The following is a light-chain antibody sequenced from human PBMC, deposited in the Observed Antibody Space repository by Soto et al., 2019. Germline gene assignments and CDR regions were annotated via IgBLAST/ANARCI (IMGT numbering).Light chain of an antibody. J-gene: IGLJ1*01. Sequence: QSALTQPASVSASPGQSITISCTGTSSDVGGSNYVSWYQQHPGKAPKLMIYDVNNRPSGVSNRFSGSKSGNTASLTISGLQAEDEADYYCGSYTSSSTLYVFGTGTKVTVL. V-gene: IGLV2-14*01. CDR2: DVN. CDR1: SSDVGGSNY. CDR3: GSYTSSSTLYV.